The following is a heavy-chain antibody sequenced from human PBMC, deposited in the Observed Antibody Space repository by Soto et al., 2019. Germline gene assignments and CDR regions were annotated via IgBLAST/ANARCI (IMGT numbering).Heavy chain of an antibody. CDR2: INTYNGNT. CDR1: GYTFTSYG. D-gene: IGHD3-10*01. J-gene: IGHJ5*02. CDR3: ARGVGSGSYYNQYNWFDP. V-gene: IGHV1-18*01. Sequence: ASVKVSCKASGYTFTSYGISWVRQAPGQGLEWMGWINTYNGNTNHAQKLQGRVTMTTDTSTSTAYMELRSLRSDDTAVYYCARGVGSGSYYNQYNWFDPWGQGTLVTVSS.